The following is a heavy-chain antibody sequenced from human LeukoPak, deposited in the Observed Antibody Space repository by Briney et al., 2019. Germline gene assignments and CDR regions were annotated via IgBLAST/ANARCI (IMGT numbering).Heavy chain of an antibody. CDR3: AKDPGASVPGFYMDV. Sequence: PGGSLRLSCVASGFSFRNYGMHWVRQATGKGLEWVSFIWSDGNNKMYGDSVKGRFTISRDNSNNMLYLQMVSLRPEDTGVYYCAKDPGASVPGFYMDVWGKGTTVIVSS. CDR2: IWSDGNNK. V-gene: IGHV3-30*02. CDR1: GFSFRNYG. J-gene: IGHJ6*03. D-gene: IGHD2-8*02.